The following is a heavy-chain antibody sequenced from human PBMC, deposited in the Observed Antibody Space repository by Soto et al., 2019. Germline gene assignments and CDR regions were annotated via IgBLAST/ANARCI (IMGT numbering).Heavy chain of an antibody. CDR1: GLTFSNYA. J-gene: IGHJ4*02. CDR2: ISYDGTNR. CDR3: ARESSSTVTTGGGGSAKDY. D-gene: IGHD4-17*01. Sequence: VQLVESGGGVVQPGRSLRLSCAASGLTFSNYAMHWVRQAPGKGLELVAFISYDGTNRCYPDSVKGRFTISRDNSKNTLYLQMNSLKTEDTAVYYCARESSSTVTTGGGGSAKDYWGQGTLVTVSS. V-gene: IGHV3-30-3*01.